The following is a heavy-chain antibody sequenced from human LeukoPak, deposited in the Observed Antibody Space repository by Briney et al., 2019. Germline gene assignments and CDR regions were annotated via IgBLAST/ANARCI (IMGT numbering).Heavy chain of an antibody. CDR1: GVSISSSNSY. D-gene: IGHD1-14*01. CDR3: ARDRKYYYHMDV. Sequence: SETLSLTCTVSGVSISSSNSYWGWIRQPPGKGLEWIGSIYYSGNTYYNASLKSQVSISIDTSKNQFSLKLSSVTAADTAVYYCARDRKYYYHMDVWGKGTTVTVSS. CDR2: IYYSGNT. V-gene: IGHV4-39*02. J-gene: IGHJ6*03.